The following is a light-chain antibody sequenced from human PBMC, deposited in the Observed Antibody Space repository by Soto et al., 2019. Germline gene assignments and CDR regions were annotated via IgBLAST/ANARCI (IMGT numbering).Light chain of an antibody. V-gene: IGKV3-15*01. Sequence: EKVMTQSPATLSVSPGERATLSCRASQSVSGNLAWYQQKPGQAPRLLIYGASARATDIPARFSGSGSGTEFTLTLSSLQSEDSGVYYCQQYHNLPYTFGQGTRLEIK. CDR2: GAS. CDR1: QSVSGN. J-gene: IGKJ2*01. CDR3: QQYHNLPYT.